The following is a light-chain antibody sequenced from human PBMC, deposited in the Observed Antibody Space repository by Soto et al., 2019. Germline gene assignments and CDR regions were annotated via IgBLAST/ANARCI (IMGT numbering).Light chain of an antibody. J-gene: IGKJ1*01. CDR3: QQNINLWT. CDR1: QSVSSN. V-gene: IGKV3-15*01. CDR2: GAS. Sequence: EIVMTHSPATLSVSPGERVTLSSMASQSVSSNLAWYQQKPGQSPRLLIFGASTRATGVPARFSGSGSGTEFTLTIISLKSEDFTVYYCQQNINLWTFGQGTKVEIK.